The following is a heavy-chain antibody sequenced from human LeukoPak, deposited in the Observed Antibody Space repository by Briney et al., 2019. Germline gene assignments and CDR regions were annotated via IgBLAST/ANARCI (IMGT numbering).Heavy chain of an antibody. J-gene: IGHJ4*02. Sequence: GGSLRLSCSVSGFTFSTYVMHWVRQAPGKGLEYVSAISSNGDNTYYADSEKGRFTISRDNSKNTLYLQMSSLRADDTAVYYCVRGTGYWGQGTLVTVSS. CDR3: VRGTGY. V-gene: IGHV3-64D*06. CDR2: ISSNGDNT. CDR1: GFTFSTYV.